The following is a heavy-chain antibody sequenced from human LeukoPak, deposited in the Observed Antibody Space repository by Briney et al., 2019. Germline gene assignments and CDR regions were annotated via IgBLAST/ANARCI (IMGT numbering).Heavy chain of an antibody. J-gene: IGHJ4*02. CDR1: GYTFTSYG. CDR2: IRAYNGDT. V-gene: IGHV1-18*01. D-gene: IGHD6-13*01. CDR3: AMIYSSWYLDY. Sequence: ASVKVSCKASGYTFTSYGISWVRQAPGQGLEWMGWIRAYNGDTNYAQKLQGRVTMTTDTSTSTAYMELRSLRSDDTAVYYCAMIYSSWYLDYWGQGTLVTVSS.